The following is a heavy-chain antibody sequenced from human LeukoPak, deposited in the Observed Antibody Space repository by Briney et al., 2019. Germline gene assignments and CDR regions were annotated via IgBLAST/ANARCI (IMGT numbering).Heavy chain of an antibody. CDR2: IRFNGN. CDR1: GFTFSNYA. Sequence: GGSLRLSCSASGFTFSNYAIHWVRQAPGKGLEWVASIRFNGNFYADYVKGRFTISRDNSKSTVSLQMDTLRTEDTALYYCARENWDFDFWGQGTLVTVSS. CDR3: ARENWDFDF. D-gene: IGHD7-27*01. V-gene: IGHV3-30*02. J-gene: IGHJ4*02.